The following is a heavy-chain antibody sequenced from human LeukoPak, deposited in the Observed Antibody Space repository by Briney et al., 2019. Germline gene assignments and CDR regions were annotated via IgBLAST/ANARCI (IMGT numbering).Heavy chain of an antibody. Sequence: ASVKVSCKASGYTFTVFNIHWVRQAPGQGLEYMGWINPNSGDTNYAQKFQGRVTMTRDTSISTAYMELSSLRFDDTAVYYCTTSAGDPFDYWGQGTLVTVSS. V-gene: IGHV1-2*02. J-gene: IGHJ4*02. D-gene: IGHD3-16*01. CDR2: INPNSGDT. CDR3: TTSAGDPFDY. CDR1: GYTFTVFN.